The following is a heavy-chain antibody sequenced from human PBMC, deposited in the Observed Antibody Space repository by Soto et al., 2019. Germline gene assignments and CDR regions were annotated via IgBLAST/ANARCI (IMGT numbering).Heavy chain of an antibody. V-gene: IGHV1-18*04. CDR3: ARDLRINMVPGVIGQAY. Sequence: GASVKVSCKASGYTFTSYGISWVRQAPGQGLEWMGWISAYNGNTNYAQKLQGRVTMTTDTSTSTAYMELRSLRSDDTAVYYCARDLRINMVPGVIGQAYWGQGTLVTVSS. J-gene: IGHJ4*02. CDR2: ISAYNGNT. D-gene: IGHD3-10*01. CDR1: GYTFTSYG.